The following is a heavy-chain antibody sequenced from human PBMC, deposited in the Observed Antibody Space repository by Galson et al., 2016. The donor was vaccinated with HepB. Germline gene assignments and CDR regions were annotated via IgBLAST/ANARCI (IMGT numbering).Heavy chain of an antibody. D-gene: IGHD2/OR15-2a*01. V-gene: IGHV3-72*01. CDR1: GFRFSEHY. CDR2: TRNKVNSYTT. CDR3: ARPSGKYSGGFDI. J-gene: IGHJ3*02. Sequence: SLRLSCAASGFRFSEHYMDWVRQAPGKGLEWVGRTRNKVNSYTTEYAASVKGRFTISRDDSKNSLYLQMNSLKIEDTALYYCARPSGKYSGGFDIWGQGTMVTVSS.